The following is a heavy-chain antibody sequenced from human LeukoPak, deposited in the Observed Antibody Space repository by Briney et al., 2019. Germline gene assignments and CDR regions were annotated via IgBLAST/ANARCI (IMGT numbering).Heavy chain of an antibody. CDR3: AHSAKITTIFAFDY. J-gene: IGHJ4*02. D-gene: IGHD3-22*01. V-gene: IGHV2-5*02. CDR2: IFWDDNK. CDR1: GSSFSTSGVG. Sequence: SGPTLVNPTQTLTLTCTFSGSSFSTSGVGVGWIRQPPGKALEWLALIFWDDNKRYSPSLKSRLTITKDTSKQQVVLTMTNMDPVDTATYYCAHSAKITTIFAFDYWGQGSLVTVSS.